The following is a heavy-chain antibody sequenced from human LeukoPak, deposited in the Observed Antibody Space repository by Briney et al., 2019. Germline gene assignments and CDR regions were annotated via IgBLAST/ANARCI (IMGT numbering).Heavy chain of an antibody. CDR2: IYYRGST. J-gene: IGHJ5*02. D-gene: IGHD3-10*01. Sequence: SETLSLTCTVSGGSISSYYWSWLRQPPGKGLEWIGYIYYRGSTNYNPSLKSRVTISVDTSKNQFSLKLTSVTAADTAVYYCARDGRGSGSYYPGWFDPWGQGTRVTVSS. CDR3: ARDGRGSGSYYPGWFDP. V-gene: IGHV4-59*01. CDR1: GGSISSYY.